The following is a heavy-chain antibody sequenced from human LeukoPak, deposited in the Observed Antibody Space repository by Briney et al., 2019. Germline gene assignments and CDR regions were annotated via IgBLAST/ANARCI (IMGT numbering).Heavy chain of an antibody. CDR1: GFTFSSYA. V-gene: IGHV3-30*04. J-gene: IGHJ5*02. CDR2: ISYDGSNK. Sequence: GRSLRLSCAASGFTFSSYAMHWVRQAPGKGLEWVAVISYDGSNKYYADSVKGRFTISRDNSKNTLYLQMNSLRAEDTAVYYCARDLGQYYDTSDNWFDPWGQGTLVTVSS. D-gene: IGHD3-22*01. CDR3: ARDLGQYYDTSDNWFDP.